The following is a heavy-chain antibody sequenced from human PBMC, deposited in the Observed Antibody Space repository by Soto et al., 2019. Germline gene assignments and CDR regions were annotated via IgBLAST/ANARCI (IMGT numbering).Heavy chain of an antibody. J-gene: IGHJ4*02. V-gene: IGHV2-5*01. CDR3: VHTVMVHTITGGHYLDY. CDR2: IYWNEDK. D-gene: IGHD2-8*01. Sequence: SGPTLVNPTQTLTLTCTFSAFSLSTNGVGVGWIRQPPGKPLEWLAVIYWNEDKRYSRSLKSRLSMTKDTSKNQVVLTMTTMDPVDTATYYCVHTVMVHTITGGHYLDYWGPGILVTVPQ. CDR1: AFSLSTNGVG.